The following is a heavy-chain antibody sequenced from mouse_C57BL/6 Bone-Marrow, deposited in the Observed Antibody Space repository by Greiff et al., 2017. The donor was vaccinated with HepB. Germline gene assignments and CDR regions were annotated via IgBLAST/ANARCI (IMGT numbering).Heavy chain of an antibody. CDR3: TGETTFFDY. J-gene: IGHJ2*01. CDR2: IDPENGDT. V-gene: IGHV14-4*01. CDR1: GFNIKDDY. D-gene: IGHD2-12*01. Sequence: VQLQQSGAELVRPGASVKLSCTASGFNIKDDYMHWVKQRPEQGLEWIGWIDPENGDTEYASKFQGKATITGDTSSNTAYLQLSSLTSEDTAVYYCTGETTFFDYWGQGPTLTVSS.